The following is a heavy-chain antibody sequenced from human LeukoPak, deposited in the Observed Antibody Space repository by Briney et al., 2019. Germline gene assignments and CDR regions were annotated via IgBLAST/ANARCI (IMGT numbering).Heavy chain of an antibody. CDR1: GFTFSSYW. V-gene: IGHV3-7*01. D-gene: IGHD4-17*01. CDR2: IKQDGSEK. J-gene: IGHJ4*02. CDR3: ARVRGVTTNYFDY. Sequence: GGSLRLSCAASGFTFSSYWMSWVRQAPGKGLEWVANIKQDGSEKYYVDSVKGRFTISRDNAKNSLYLQMNSLRAEDTAVYYCARVRGVTTNYFDYWGQGTLVTVSS.